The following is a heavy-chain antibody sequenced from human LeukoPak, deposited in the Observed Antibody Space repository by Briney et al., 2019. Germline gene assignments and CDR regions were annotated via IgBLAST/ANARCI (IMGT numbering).Heavy chain of an antibody. CDR2: IYYSGST. D-gene: IGHD3-22*01. CDR1: GGSISSSSYY. V-gene: IGHV4-39*07. Sequence: SETLSLTCTISGGSISSSSYYWGWIRQPPGKGLEWIGSIYYSGSTYYNPSLKSRVTISVDTSKNQFSLKLSSVTAADTAVYYCARDFGVYDSSGYYSSWFDPWGQGTLVTVSS. J-gene: IGHJ5*02. CDR3: ARDFGVYDSSGYYSSWFDP.